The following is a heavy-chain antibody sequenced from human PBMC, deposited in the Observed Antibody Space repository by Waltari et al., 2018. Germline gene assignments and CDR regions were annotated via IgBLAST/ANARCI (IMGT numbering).Heavy chain of an antibody. CDR2: IYYSGST. Sequence: QVQLQESGPGLVKPSETLSLTCTVSGGSISSYYWSWIRQPPGQGLEWIGYIYYSGSTNYNPSLKSRVTISVDTSKNQFSLKLSSVTAADTAVYYCARLPGGGYCSSTSCYTFDYWGQGTLVTVSS. CDR1: GGSISSYY. CDR3: ARLPGGGYCSSTSCYTFDY. D-gene: IGHD2-2*02. J-gene: IGHJ4*02. V-gene: IGHV4-59*08.